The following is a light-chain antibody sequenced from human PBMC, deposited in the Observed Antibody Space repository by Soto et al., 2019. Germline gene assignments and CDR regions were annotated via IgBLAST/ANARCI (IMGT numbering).Light chain of an antibody. CDR3: QQYHKWPPIT. J-gene: IGKJ3*01. CDR2: GAS. Sequence: EIVMTQSPATLSVSPGERATLSCRASQSVSSNLVWYQQKPGQAPRLLIYGASTRATGIPARFSGSGSGTEFTLTISSLQSEDFAVYYCQQYHKWPPITFGPGTKVDIK. V-gene: IGKV3-15*01. CDR1: QSVSSN.